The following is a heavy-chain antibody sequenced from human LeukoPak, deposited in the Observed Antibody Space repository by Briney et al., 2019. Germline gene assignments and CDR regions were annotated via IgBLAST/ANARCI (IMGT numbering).Heavy chain of an antibody. CDR3: ASQRVYSGSDLDYFDY. CDR1: GFTFSNYW. V-gene: IGHV3-7*01. Sequence: TGGSLRLSCAASGFTFSNYWMSWVRQAPGKGLEWVANIKEDGSEKYYVDSVKGRFTISRDNAKNSVYLQMKSLRVEDTAVYYCASQRVYSGSDLDYFDYWGQGALVTVSS. J-gene: IGHJ4*02. CDR2: IKEDGSEK. D-gene: IGHD5-12*01.